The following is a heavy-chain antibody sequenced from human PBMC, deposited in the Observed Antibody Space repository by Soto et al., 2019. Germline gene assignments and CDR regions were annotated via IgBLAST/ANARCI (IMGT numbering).Heavy chain of an antibody. J-gene: IGHJ4*02. D-gene: IGHD6-13*01. Sequence: GGSLRLSCAGSGFTFNMYWMHLVRQVPGKGPVCVSRIYNDGTYADYADSVKGRFTISRDNAKDTLYLQMNDLRAEDSALYHCTGGPRATSAGTSAHWGQGTLVTVSS. CDR1: GFTFNMYW. V-gene: IGHV3-74*01. CDR2: IYNDGTYA. CDR3: TGGPRATSAGTSAH.